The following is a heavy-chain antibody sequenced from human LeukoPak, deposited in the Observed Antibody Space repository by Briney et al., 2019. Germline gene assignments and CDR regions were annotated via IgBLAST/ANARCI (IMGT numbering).Heavy chain of an antibody. Sequence: GGSLRLSCAASGFTFIDYYMSWIRQAPGKGLEWVANIKQDGSEKQYVDSERGRFTISRDNAKNSLYLQMNSLRVEDTAVYYCARDGFVGAADYWGQGTLVTVSS. CDR1: GFTFIDYY. V-gene: IGHV3-7*01. CDR3: ARDGFVGAADY. J-gene: IGHJ4*02. CDR2: IKQDGSEK. D-gene: IGHD6-13*01.